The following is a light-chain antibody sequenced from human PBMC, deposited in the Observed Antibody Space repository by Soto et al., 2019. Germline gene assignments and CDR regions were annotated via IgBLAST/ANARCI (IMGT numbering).Light chain of an antibody. Sequence: QAVLTQPASVSGSPGQSIPISCTGTSSDVGGYNYVSWYQQHPGKAPKLMIYAVSNRPSGVSNRFSGSKSGNTASLTISGLQAEDEADYYCSSYTSSSTLLFGGGTKLTVL. CDR2: AVS. J-gene: IGLJ2*01. CDR1: SSDVGGYNY. CDR3: SSYTSSSTLL. V-gene: IGLV2-14*01.